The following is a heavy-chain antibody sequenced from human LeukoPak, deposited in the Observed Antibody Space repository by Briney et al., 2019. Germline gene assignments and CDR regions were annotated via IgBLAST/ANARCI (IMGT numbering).Heavy chain of an antibody. D-gene: IGHD6-25*01. CDR1: GFTSSGYA. Sequence: GGSLRLSCAASGFTSSGYAMSGVRQAPGKGLEWISAISGSGGNTYYADSVKGRFTISRDNSKNTLYVQMNSLRAEDTAVYYCAKGADYYYYYGMDVWGQGTTVTVSS. V-gene: IGHV3-23*01. CDR3: AKGADYYYYYGMDV. J-gene: IGHJ6*02. CDR2: ISGSGGNT.